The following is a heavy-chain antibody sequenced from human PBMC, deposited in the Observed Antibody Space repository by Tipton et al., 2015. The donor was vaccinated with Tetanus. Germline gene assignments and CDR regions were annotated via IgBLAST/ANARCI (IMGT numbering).Heavy chain of an antibody. CDR2: INGHGTNT. CDR3: ARDSPDILLVPAV. V-gene: IGHV3-74*01. D-gene: IGHD2-2*01. CDR1: GFTFSTYW. J-gene: IGHJ4*02. Sequence: SLRLSCAAPGFTFSTYWMRWVRQAPGKGLMWVSRINGHGTNTAYADSVKGRFTTSRGNAKNTLYLQMNSLRAEDTAVYYCARDSPDILLVPAVWGQGTLVTVSS.